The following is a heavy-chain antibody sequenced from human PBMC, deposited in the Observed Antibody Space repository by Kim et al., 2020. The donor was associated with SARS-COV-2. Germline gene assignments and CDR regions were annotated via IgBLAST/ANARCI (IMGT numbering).Heavy chain of an antibody. J-gene: IGHJ6*03. CDR2: ISAYNGNT. V-gene: IGHV1-18*01. Sequence: ASVKVSCKASGYTFTSYGISWVRQAPGQGLEWMGWISAYNGNTNYAQKLQGRVTMTTDTSTSTAYMELRSLRSDDTAVYYCARVDGGYCSSTSCYDYYYYYMDVWGKGTTVTVSS. CDR3: ARVDGGYCSSTSCYDYYYYYMDV. CDR1: GYTFTSYG. D-gene: IGHD2-2*01.